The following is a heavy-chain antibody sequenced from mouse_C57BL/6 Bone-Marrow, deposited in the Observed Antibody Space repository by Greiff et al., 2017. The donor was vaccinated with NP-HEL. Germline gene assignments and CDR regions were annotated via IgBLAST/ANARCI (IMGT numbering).Heavy chain of an antibody. CDR2: IYPGDGDT. V-gene: IGHV1-80*01. Sequence: QVQLKESGAELVKPGASVKISCKASGYAFSSYWMNWVKQRPGKGLEWIGQIYPGDGDTNYNGKFKGKATLTADKSSSTAYMQLSSLTSEDSAVYFCARWGYFWYFDVWGTGTTVTVSS. D-gene: IGHD2-14*01. CDR1: GYAFSSYW. CDR3: ARWGYFWYFDV. J-gene: IGHJ1*03.